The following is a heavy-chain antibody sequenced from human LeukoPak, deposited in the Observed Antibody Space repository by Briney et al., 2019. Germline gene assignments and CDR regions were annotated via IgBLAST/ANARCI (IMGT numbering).Heavy chain of an antibody. Sequence: GGSLRLSCTASGFTFSTYWMHWVRQAPGKGLEWVATIKQDGSEKYYVDSVKGRFTISRDNAKNSLYLQMDSLRAEDTAVYYCARGGGSSRFDYWGQGTLVTVSS. CDR1: GFTFSTYW. CDR3: ARGGGSSRFDY. V-gene: IGHV3-7*01. J-gene: IGHJ4*02. CDR2: IKQDGSEK. D-gene: IGHD3-10*01.